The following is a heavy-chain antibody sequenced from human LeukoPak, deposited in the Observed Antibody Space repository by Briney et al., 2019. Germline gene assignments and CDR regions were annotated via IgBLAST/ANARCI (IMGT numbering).Heavy chain of an antibody. D-gene: IGHD6-19*01. CDR1: GGSISSYY. CDR2: IYYSGST. Sequence: SETLSLTCTVSGGSISSYYWSWIRQPPGKGLEWIGYIYYSGSTNYNPSLKSRVTISVDTSKNQFSLKLSSVTAADTAVYYCARVRYSSGWYDLNFDYWGQGTLVTVSS. J-gene: IGHJ4*02. V-gene: IGHV4-59*01. CDR3: ARVRYSSGWYDLNFDY.